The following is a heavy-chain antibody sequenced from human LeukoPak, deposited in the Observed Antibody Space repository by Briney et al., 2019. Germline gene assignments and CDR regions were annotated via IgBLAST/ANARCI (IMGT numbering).Heavy chain of an antibody. V-gene: IGHV3-74*01. J-gene: IGHJ4*02. CDR2: RNRDGSST. CDR3: GGGTYYYFDY. D-gene: IGHD3-16*01. CDR1: GFTFSSYW. Sequence: GGSLRLSCAPSGFTFSSYWMHWVRQAPGKGLVWVSRRNRDGSSTSYADSVKGRFTISRDNAKKTLYLQMNSLRAEDTAVYYCGGGTYYYFDYGSQGTLATVPA.